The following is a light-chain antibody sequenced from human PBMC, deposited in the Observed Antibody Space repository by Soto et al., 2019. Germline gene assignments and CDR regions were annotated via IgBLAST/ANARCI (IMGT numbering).Light chain of an antibody. CDR1: QNVSNW. V-gene: IGKV1-5*03. CDR2: KTS. J-gene: IGKJ2*01. Sequence: DVEMTQSPSTLPTSIGDRVTINSRASQNVSNWLAWYQQKPGKAPKLLLYKTSRLESGVPSRFSASGSGTDFSLTINSLQSDDFATYFCQQYSKESTFGQGTKLEIK. CDR3: QQYSKEST.